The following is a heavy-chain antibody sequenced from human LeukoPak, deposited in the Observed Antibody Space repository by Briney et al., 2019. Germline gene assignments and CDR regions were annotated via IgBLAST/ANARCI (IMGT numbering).Heavy chain of an antibody. V-gene: IGHV1-69*13. D-gene: IGHD5-18*01. CDR3: ARDASFTWIQLWSGGGWFDP. J-gene: IGHJ5*02. CDR2: IIPIFGTA. Sequence: GASVKVSCKASGGTFSSYAISWVRQAPGQGLEWMGGIIPIFGTANYAQKFQGRVTITADESTSTAYMELSSLRSEDTAVYYCARDASFTWIQLWSGGGWFDPWGQGTLVTVSS. CDR1: GGTFSSYA.